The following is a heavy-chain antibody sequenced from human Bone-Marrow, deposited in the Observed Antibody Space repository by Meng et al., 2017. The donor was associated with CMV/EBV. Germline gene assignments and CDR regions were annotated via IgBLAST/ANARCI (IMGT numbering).Heavy chain of an antibody. CDR3: ARVGSYGYGNWFDP. CDR2: IIPIFGTA. J-gene: IGHJ5*02. D-gene: IGHD5-18*01. CDR1: GGTFISYA. Sequence: ASGGTFISYAISWVRQAPGQGLGWMGGIIPIFGTANYAQKFQGRVTITADKSTSTAYMELSSLRSEDTAVYYCARVGSYGYGNWFDPWGQGTLVTVSS. V-gene: IGHV1-69*06.